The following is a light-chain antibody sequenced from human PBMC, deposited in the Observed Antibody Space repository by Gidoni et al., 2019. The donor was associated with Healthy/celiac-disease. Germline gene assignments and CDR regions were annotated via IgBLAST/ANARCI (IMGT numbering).Light chain of an antibody. Sequence: SYELTQPPSVAVYPGQTARITCPGAALPKHYAYWYQQTPGQAPVLVIYKDRQRPTGIPVRFSGSSSGTTVTLTISGVQAEDEADYNAQSADSSGTYVVFDRGTKLTVL. CDR1: ALPKHY. V-gene: IGLV3-25*02. CDR2: KDR. CDR3: QSADSSGTYVV. J-gene: IGLJ2*01.